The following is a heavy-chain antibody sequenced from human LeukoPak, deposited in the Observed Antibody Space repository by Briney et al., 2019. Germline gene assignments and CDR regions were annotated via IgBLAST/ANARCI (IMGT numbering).Heavy chain of an antibody. D-gene: IGHD3-3*01. Sequence: SENLSLTCTVSGGSISSSSYYWGWIRQPPGKGLEWIGSIYYSGSTYYNPSLKSRVTISVDTSKYQFSLKLSSVTAADTAVYYCARGGKRGVIAAFDIWGQGTMVTVSS. V-gene: IGHV4-39*01. CDR3: ARGGKRGVIAAFDI. J-gene: IGHJ3*02. CDR1: GGSISSSSYY. CDR2: IYYSGST.